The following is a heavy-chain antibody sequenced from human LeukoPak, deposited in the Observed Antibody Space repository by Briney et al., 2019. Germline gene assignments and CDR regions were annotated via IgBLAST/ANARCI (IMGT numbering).Heavy chain of an antibody. Sequence: SETLSLTCTVSGGSISSYYWSWIRQPAGKGLEWIRRIYTSGSTNYNPSLKSRVTMSVDTSKNQFSLKLSSVTAADTAVYYCARIVPAAQGIYYYYYYMDVWGKGTTVTVSS. CDR2: IYTSGST. V-gene: IGHV4-4*07. J-gene: IGHJ6*03. D-gene: IGHD2-2*01. CDR1: GGSISSYY. CDR3: ARIVPAAQGIYYYYYYMDV.